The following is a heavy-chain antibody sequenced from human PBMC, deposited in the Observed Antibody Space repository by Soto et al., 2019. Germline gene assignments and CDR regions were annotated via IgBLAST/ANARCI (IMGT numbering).Heavy chain of an antibody. V-gene: IGHV4-59*01. CDR1: GGSISSYY. D-gene: IGHD3-22*01. J-gene: IGHJ5*02. Sequence: SETLSLTCTVSGGSISSYYWSWIRQPPGKGLEWIGYIYYSGSTNYNPSLKSRVTISVDTSKNQFSLKLSSVTAADTAVYYCARDFGYYDSSGYYYYGNWVDPWGQGTLVTPSS. CDR3: ARDFGYYDSSGYYYYGNWVDP. CDR2: IYYSGST.